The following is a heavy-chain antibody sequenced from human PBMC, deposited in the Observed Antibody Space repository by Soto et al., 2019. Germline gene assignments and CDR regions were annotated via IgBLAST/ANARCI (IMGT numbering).Heavy chain of an antibody. CDR1: GFTFSSYA. J-gene: IGHJ4*02. CDR2: ISGTGSIT. V-gene: IGHV3-23*01. D-gene: IGHD6-19*01. CDR3: AKAGGIAVPGTHLDY. Sequence: EVQLLESGGGSVQPGGSLRLSCAASGFTFSSYAMSWVRQAPGKGLEWVSAISGTGSITNYADSVEGRFTISRDNSKNTLYLQMSSLRAEDTAVYYCAKAGGIAVPGTHLDYWGQGTLVTVSS.